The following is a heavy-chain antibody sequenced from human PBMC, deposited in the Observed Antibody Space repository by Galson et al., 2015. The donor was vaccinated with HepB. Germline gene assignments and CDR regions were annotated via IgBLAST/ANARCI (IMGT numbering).Heavy chain of an antibody. D-gene: IGHD1-26*01. CDR1: GFTVSSNY. Sequence: FLRLSCAASGFTVSSNYMSWVRQAPGKGLEWVSVIYSGGSTYYADSVKGRFTISRDNSKNTLYLQMNSLRAEDTAVYYCARAGGATGWDWFDPWGQGTLVTVSS. V-gene: IGHV3-53*01. CDR3: ARAGGATGWDWFDP. J-gene: IGHJ5*02. CDR2: IYSGGST.